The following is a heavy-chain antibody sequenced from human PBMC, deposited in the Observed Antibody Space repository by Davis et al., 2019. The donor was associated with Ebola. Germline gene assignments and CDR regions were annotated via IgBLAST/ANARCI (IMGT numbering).Heavy chain of an antibody. J-gene: IGHJ4*02. CDR3: TTQGETLLWFGELLQPLPYYFDY. Sequence: SVKVSCKASGGTFSSYTISWVRQAPGQGLEWMGRIIPILGIANYAQKFQGRVTITADKSTSTAYMELSSLKTEDTAVYYCTTQGETLLWFGELLQPLPYYFDYWGQGTLVTVSS. D-gene: IGHD3-10*01. V-gene: IGHV1-69*02. CDR1: GGTFSSYT. CDR2: IIPILGIA.